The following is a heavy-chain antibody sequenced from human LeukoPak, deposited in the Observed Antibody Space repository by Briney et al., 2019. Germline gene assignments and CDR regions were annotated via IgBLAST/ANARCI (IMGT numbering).Heavy chain of an antibody. Sequence: AEPLTLTCTVSGGSISSYYWSWLRQPPGKGLEWVGDIYYSGSTKYSPSLKSRVTISVDTSNNPFSLKLSSVSAADTAVYYCERLYDSSGYTNWLDPWGQGTLVTVSS. J-gene: IGHJ5*02. CDR2: IYYSGST. D-gene: IGHD3-22*01. V-gene: IGHV4-59*01. CDR1: GGSISSYY. CDR3: ERLYDSSGYTNWLDP.